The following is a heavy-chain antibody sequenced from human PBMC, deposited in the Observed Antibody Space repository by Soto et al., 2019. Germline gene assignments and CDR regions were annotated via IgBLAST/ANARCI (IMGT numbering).Heavy chain of an antibody. V-gene: IGHV1-3*01. D-gene: IGHD5-18*01. CDR1: GYTFATSA. Sequence: ASVKVSCKASGYTFATSALHWVRQAPGQRLEWMGWIDVANGATKYSQKFQGRVTISRDTSTTTSFMDLSSLRSEDTAVYYCATSGYIYGSDYWGLG. J-gene: IGHJ4*02. CDR3: ATSGYIYGSDY. CDR2: IDVANGAT.